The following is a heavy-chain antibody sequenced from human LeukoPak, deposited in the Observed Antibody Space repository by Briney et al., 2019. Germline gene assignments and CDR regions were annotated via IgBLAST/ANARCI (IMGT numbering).Heavy chain of an antibody. D-gene: IGHD5-12*01. CDR2: IHYSGTT. J-gene: IGHJ4*02. V-gene: IGHV4-59*04. CDR3: ARHRLATIRAPFDH. CDR1: GGSISGYY. Sequence: SETLSLTCTVSGGSISGYYWNWIRQSPGRGLEWIGTIHYSGTTYYNPSLKSRVSISVETSKNHFSLKVTSVTAADTAVYFCARHRLATIRAPFDHWGQGALVTVSS.